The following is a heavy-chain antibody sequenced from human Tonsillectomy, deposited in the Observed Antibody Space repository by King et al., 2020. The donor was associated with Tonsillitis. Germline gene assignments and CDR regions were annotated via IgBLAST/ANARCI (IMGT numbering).Heavy chain of an antibody. Sequence: VQLVESGGGLVQPGGSLRLSCAASGFTFSKFPMSWVRQAPGKGLEWVTAISDSGVNTHYADSVKGRFTISRDNSKNTLYLQMSSLRAEDTAVYYCAKHLVLPERGYHFDGSAYPRWFDPWGQGTLVTVSS. CDR3: AKHLVLPERGYHFDGSAYPRWFDP. CDR2: ISDSGVNT. CDR1: GFTFSKFP. J-gene: IGHJ5*02. V-gene: IGHV3-23*04. D-gene: IGHD3-22*01.